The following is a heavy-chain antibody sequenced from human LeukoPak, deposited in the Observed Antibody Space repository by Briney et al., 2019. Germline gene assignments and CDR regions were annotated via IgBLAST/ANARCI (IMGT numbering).Heavy chain of an antibody. CDR3: AKDAAGPEY. CDR1: GFTFSHYG. V-gene: IGHV3-30*18. Sequence: GGSLRLSCAASGFTFSHYGMHWVRQAPGKGLEWLAFISREGSSEDYADSVKGRFTISRDNSKNTLFLQMNSLRVEDTAIYYCAKDAAGPEYWGQGTRVTVSS. D-gene: IGHD6-13*01. CDR2: ISREGSSE. J-gene: IGHJ4*02.